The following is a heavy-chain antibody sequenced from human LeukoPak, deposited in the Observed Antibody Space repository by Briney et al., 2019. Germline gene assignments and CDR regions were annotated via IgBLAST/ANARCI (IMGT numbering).Heavy chain of an antibody. V-gene: IGHV4-34*01. CDR3: ARAPRRYSKSDFRYYYYYMDV. D-gene: IGHD4-11*01. CDR1: GGSFSGYY. CDR2: INHSGST. Sequence: SETLSLTCAVYGGSFSGYYWSWLRQPPGKGLEWIGEINHSGSTNYNPSLKSRVTISVDTSKNQFSLKLSSVTAADTAVYYCARAPRRYSKSDFRYYYYYMDVWGKGTTVTISS. J-gene: IGHJ6*03.